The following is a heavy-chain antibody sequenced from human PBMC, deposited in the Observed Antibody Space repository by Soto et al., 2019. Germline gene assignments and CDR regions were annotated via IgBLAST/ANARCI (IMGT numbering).Heavy chain of an antibody. V-gene: IGHV1-46*03. Sequence: ASVKVSCKASGYTFTSYYMHWVRQAPGQGLEWMGIINPSGGSTSYAQKFQGRVTMTRDTSTSTVYMELSSLRSEDTAVYYCARVRDVVVPAAIRGYYYYGMDVWGQGTTVTVSS. D-gene: IGHD2-2*02. CDR2: INPSGGST. CDR1: GYTFTSYY. J-gene: IGHJ6*02. CDR3: ARVRDVVVPAAIRGYYYYGMDV.